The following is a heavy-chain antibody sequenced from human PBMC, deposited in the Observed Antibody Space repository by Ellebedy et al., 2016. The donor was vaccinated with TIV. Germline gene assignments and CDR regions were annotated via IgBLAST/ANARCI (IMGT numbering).Heavy chain of an antibody. J-gene: IGHJ2*01. V-gene: IGHV1-3*04. CDR1: GYTFTNFA. CDR3: ARNWDGLQIHWFFDL. D-gene: IGHD5-24*01. CDR2: INTGNGNT. Sequence: AASVKVSCKASGYTFTNFAMHWVRQAPGERPEWMGCINTGNGNTKYAQNFQDRVTITRDTSATTAYMELSGLASEDTAVYYCARNWDGLQIHWFFDLWGRGSLVTVSS.